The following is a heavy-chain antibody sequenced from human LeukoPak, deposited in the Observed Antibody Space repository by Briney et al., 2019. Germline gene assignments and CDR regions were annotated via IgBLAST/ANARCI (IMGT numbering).Heavy chain of an antibody. CDR1: GGSFSGYY. CDR3: ARGVLTVTTILTYYFDH. CDR2: INHSGST. D-gene: IGHD4-17*01. Sequence: SETLSLTCAVYGGSFSGYYWSWIRQPPGKGLEWIGEINHSGSTNYNPSLKSRVTISVDTSKNQFSLKLSSVTAADTAVYYCARGVLTVTTILTYYFDHWGQGTPVTVSS. J-gene: IGHJ4*02. V-gene: IGHV4-34*01.